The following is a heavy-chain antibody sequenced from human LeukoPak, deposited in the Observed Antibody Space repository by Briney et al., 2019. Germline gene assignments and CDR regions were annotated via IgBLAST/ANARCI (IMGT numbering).Heavy chain of an antibody. CDR2: ISSSSSYI. Sequence: GGSLRLSCAASGFTFSSYSMNWVRQAPGKGLEWVSSISSSSSYIYYADSVKGRFTISRDNAKNSLYLQMNSLRAEDTAVYYCARDSEQLVRSYFDYWGQGTLVAVSS. CDR1: GFTFSSYS. CDR3: ARDSEQLVRSYFDY. J-gene: IGHJ4*02. V-gene: IGHV3-21*01. D-gene: IGHD6-6*01.